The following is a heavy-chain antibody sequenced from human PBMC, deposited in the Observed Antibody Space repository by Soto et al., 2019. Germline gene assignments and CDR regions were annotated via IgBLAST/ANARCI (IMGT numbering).Heavy chain of an antibody. CDR2: INHSGST. CDR1: GGSFSGYY. D-gene: IGHD1-26*01. CDR3: ARDGVGATTYFGYFDY. Sequence: SETLSLTCAVYGGSFSGYYWSWIRQPPGKGLEWIGEINHSGSTNYNPSLKSRVTISVDTSKNQFSLKLSSVTAADTAVYYCARDGVGATTYFGYFDYWGQGTPVTVS. J-gene: IGHJ4*02. V-gene: IGHV4-34*01.